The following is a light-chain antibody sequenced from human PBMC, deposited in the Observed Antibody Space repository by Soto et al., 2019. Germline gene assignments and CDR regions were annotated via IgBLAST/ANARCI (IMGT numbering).Light chain of an antibody. J-gene: IGLJ3*02. CDR3: GTWDSSLTVWV. CDR1: SSNIGNNY. CDR2: ENN. Sequence: QSVLTQPPSMSAAPGQKVTISCSGSSSNIGNNYVSWYQQLPGTAPKLLIYENNKRPSGIPDRFSGSKSGTLASLGITGLQTGDEAIYYCGTWDSSLTVWVFGGGTKLTVL. V-gene: IGLV1-51*02.